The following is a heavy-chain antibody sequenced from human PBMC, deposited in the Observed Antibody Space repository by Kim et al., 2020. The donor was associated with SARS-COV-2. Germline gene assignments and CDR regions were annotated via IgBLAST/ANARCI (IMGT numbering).Heavy chain of an antibody. CDR1: GGSISSYY. J-gene: IGHJ4*02. CDR3: ARGSGYSYGGVDY. Sequence: SETLSLTCTVSGGSISSYYWSWIRQPPGKGLEWIGYIYYSGSTNYNPSLKSRVTISVDTSKNQFSLKLSSVTAADTAVYYCARGSGYSYGGVDYWGQGTLVTVSS. V-gene: IGHV4-59*01. D-gene: IGHD5-18*01. CDR2: IYYSGST.